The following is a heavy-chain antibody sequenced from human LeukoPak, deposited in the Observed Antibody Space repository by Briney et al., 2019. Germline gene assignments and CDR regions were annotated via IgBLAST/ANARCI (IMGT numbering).Heavy chain of an antibody. D-gene: IGHD5-12*01. Sequence: PGGSLRLSCAASGFTFSRYCMPWVPQAPGKGRECVAEKIQDGSATYYIDSVRGRFTISRDNAKNSLYLQMNSLRAEDTAVYYCARSRGYSGYDNAFDIWGQGTMVTVSS. CDR1: GFTFSRYC. V-gene: IGHV3-7*01. CDR3: ARSRGYSGYDNAFDI. CDR2: KIQDGSAT. J-gene: IGHJ3*02.